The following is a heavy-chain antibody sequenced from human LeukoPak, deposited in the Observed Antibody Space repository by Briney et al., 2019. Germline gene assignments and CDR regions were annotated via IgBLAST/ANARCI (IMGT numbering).Heavy chain of an antibody. CDR1: GGSFSGYY. D-gene: IGHD2-15*01. CDR2: INHSGST. J-gene: IGHJ4*02. Sequence: SETLSLTCAVYGGSFSGYYWSWIRQPPGKGLEWIGEINHSGSTNYNPSLKSRVTISVDTSKNQFSLKLSSVTAADTAVYYCARFRYCSGGSCYFESYWGQGTLVIVSS. CDR3: ARFRYCSGGSCYFESY. V-gene: IGHV4-34*01.